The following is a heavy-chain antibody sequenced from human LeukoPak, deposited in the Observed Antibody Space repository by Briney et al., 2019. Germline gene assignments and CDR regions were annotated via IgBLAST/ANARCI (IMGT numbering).Heavy chain of an antibody. CDR1: GASLSSSVYY. CDR2: ISDSGST. D-gene: IGHD6-13*01. V-gene: IGHV4-39*01. Sequence: SETLSLTCTASGASLSSSVYYWGWIRQPPGKGLEWIGSISDSGSTYYNTSLKSRLTISVDTSKRQFSLKLSSVTAADTALYYCARHFIAASGSNWYLDLWGRGTRVTV. J-gene: IGHJ2*01. CDR3: ARHFIAASGSNWYLDL.